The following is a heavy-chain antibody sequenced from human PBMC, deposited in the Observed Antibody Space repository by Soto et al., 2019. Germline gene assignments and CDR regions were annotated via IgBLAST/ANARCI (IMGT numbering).Heavy chain of an antibody. CDR1: GGSITSSSYY. V-gene: IGHV4-39*01. CDR3: ATQEVGGSYVYTFDP. CDR2: IYYSGST. Sequence: QLHLRESGPGLVKPSETLSLTCTVSGGSITSSSYYWGWIRQPPGKGLEWIGSIYYSGSTYYNPSPKXRXTXXVYTFQNQFSLKLSSVTAADTAVYYCATQEVGGSYVYTFDPWGQGTLVTVSS. J-gene: IGHJ5*02. D-gene: IGHD1-26*01.